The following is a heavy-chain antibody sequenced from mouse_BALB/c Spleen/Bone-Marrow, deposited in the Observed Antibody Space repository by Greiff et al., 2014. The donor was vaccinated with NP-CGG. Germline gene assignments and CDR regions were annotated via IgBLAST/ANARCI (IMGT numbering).Heavy chain of an antibody. CDR1: GYSITSDYA. J-gene: IGHJ4*01. D-gene: IGHD2-1*01. Sequence: EVQLQQSGPGLVKPSQSLSLTCTVTGYSITSDYAWNWIRQFPGNKLEWVGYISYSGSTSYHPSLKSRISITRDTSKNQFFLQLNSVTIEDTATYFCATLYGNYDYAMDYWGQGTSVTVSS. CDR2: ISYSGST. V-gene: IGHV3-2*02. CDR3: ATLYGNYDYAMDY.